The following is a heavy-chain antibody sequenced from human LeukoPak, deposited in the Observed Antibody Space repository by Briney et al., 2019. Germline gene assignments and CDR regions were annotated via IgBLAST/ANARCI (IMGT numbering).Heavy chain of an antibody. J-gene: IGHJ4*02. CDR1: GFAFSSYS. CDR2: ICYDGSNK. Sequence: GGSLRLSCAASGFAFSSYSMHWVRQAPGKGLEWVAVICYDGSNKYYADSVKGRFTISRDNSKNTLYLQMNSLRAEDTAVYYCARPSEYYYDSSGYHDWGQGTLVTVSS. CDR3: ARPSEYYYDSSGYHD. D-gene: IGHD3-22*01. V-gene: IGHV3-33*08.